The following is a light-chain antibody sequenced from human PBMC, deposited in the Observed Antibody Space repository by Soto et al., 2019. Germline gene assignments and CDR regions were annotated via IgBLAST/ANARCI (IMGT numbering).Light chain of an antibody. V-gene: IGKV1-5*01. CDR2: DAS. Sequence: DIQMTQSPSTLSASVGGRVTMTCRASQSISNRLAWYQQKPGKAPKVLIYDASSLESGVPSRFSGSGSGTEFILTITSLQPDDFATYCCQHYGGMWTFGQGTKWIS. J-gene: IGKJ1*01. CDR1: QSISNR. CDR3: QHYGGMWT.